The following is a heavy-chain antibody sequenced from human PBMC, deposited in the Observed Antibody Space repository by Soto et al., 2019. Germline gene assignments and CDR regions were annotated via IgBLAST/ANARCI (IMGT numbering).Heavy chain of an antibody. J-gene: IGHJ4*02. Sequence: SAYYVCRIRHQPGTGLEWIGEINHSGSTNYNPSLKSRVTISVDTSKNQFSLKLTSVTAADTAVYYCARDKITGLFDYWGPGTLVTVSS. CDR1: SAYY. CDR2: INHSGST. V-gene: IGHV4-34*01. D-gene: IGHD2-8*02. CDR3: ARDKITGLFDY.